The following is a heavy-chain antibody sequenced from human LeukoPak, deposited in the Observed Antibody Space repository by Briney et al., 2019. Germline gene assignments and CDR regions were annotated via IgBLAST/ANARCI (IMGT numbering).Heavy chain of an antibody. CDR3: ARRRDYGDPFDY. J-gene: IGHJ4*02. CDR2: INHSGST. D-gene: IGHD4-17*01. V-gene: IGHV4-34*01. CDR1: GGSSSGYY. Sequence: SETLSLTCAVYGGSSSGYYWSWIRQPPGKGLEWIGEINHSGSTNYNPSLKSRVTISVDTSKNQFSLKLSSVTAADTAVYYCARRRDYGDPFDYWGQGTLVTVSS.